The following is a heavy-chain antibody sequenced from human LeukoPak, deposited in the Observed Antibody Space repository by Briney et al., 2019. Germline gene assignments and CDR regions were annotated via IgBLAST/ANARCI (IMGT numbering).Heavy chain of an antibody. J-gene: IGHJ3*02. CDR2: IYSGGST. CDR3: ARERDDPDAFDI. D-gene: IGHD5-24*01. V-gene: IGHV3-53*01. Sequence: GGSLRLSCAASGFTVSSNYMSWVRQAPGKGLEWVSVIYSGGSTYYADSVKGRFTISRDNSKNTLYLQMNRLRAEDTAVYYCARERDDPDAFDIWGQGTMVTVSS. CDR1: GFTVSSNY.